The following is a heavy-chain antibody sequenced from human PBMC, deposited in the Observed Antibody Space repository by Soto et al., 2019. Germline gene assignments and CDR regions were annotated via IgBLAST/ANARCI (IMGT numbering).Heavy chain of an antibody. J-gene: IGHJ6*02. Sequence: GESVTISCQASGYTFSSFWIAWVLQVPEKGLEWMGTINLDDSDTTYSPSFQGQVTISADKSLNTAYLQWNSLKASDTAIFFCAKSDYFHTSASIYGLDVWGQGTTVTVSS. D-gene: IGHD6-19*01. CDR2: INLDDSDT. CDR1: GYTFSSFW. V-gene: IGHV5-51*01. CDR3: AKSDYFHTSASIYGLDV.